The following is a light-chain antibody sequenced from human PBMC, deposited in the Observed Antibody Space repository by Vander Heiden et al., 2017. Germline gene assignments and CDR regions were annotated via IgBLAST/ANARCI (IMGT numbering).Light chain of an antibody. J-gene: IGLJ3*02. V-gene: IGLV1-44*01. CDR2: SNN. CDR1: SSNIGSRT. Sequence: QSVRTQPPAASGTPGPRVTISCSGSSSNIGSRTVNWYQHLPGTAPKLLIYSNNQRPSGVPDRISASKSGTSASLAVSGLQSEDEADYYCSAWDNSLNAWVFGGGTKLTVL. CDR3: SAWDNSLNAWV.